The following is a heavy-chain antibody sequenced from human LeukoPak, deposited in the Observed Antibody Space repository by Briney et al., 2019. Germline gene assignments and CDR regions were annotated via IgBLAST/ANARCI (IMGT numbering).Heavy chain of an antibody. D-gene: IGHD5-18*01. CDR3: ARGRFYGYSYDA. J-gene: IGHJ5*02. CDR1: GYTFTGYY. CDR2: INPNSGGT. Sequence: ASVKVSCKASGYTFTGYYMHWVRQAPGQGLEWMGWINPNSGGTNYAQKFQGRVTMTRGTSISTAYMELSRLRSDDTAVYYCARGRFYGYSYDAWGQGTLVTVSS. V-gene: IGHV1-2*02.